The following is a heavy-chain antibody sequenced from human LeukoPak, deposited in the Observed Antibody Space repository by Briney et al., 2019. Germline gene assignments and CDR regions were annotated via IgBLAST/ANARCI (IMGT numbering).Heavy chain of an antibody. Sequence: SETLSLTCTVSGGSISSGDYYWGWIRQPPGKGLEWIGYIYYSGSTYYNPSLKSRVTISVDTSKNQFSLKLSSVTAADTAVYYCARVGSSWSDAFDIWGQGTMVTVSS. CDR2: IYYSGST. J-gene: IGHJ3*02. D-gene: IGHD6-13*01. V-gene: IGHV4-30-4*08. CDR1: GGSISSGDYY. CDR3: ARVGSSWSDAFDI.